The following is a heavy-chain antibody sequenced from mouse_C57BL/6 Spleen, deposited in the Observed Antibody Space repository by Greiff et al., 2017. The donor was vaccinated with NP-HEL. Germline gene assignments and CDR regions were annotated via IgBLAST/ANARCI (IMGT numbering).Heavy chain of an antibody. Sequence: QVQLQQSGPELVKPGASVKISCKASGYAFSSSWMNWVKQRPGKGLEWIGRIYPGDGDTNYNGKFKGKATLTADKSSSTAYMQLSSLTSEDSAVYFCARGRGPLWYFDVWGTGTTVTVSS. J-gene: IGHJ1*03. CDR2: IYPGDGDT. V-gene: IGHV1-82*01. CDR1: GYAFSSSW. CDR3: ARGRGPLWYFDV.